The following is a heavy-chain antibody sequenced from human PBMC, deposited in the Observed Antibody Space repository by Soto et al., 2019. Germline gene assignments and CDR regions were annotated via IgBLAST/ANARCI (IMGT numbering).Heavy chain of an antibody. CDR2: IYYRGST. CDR3: ARDWRGASGMDV. Sequence: SETLSLTCTVSGGSISSHYWSWVRQAPGKGLEWIGHIYYRGSTNYNPSLRSRSTISVDTSKNQFSLKLNSVTTADAAVYYCARDWRGASGMDVWGQGTKVTVSS. J-gene: IGHJ6*02. V-gene: IGHV4-59*11. CDR1: GGSISSHY. D-gene: IGHD3-3*01.